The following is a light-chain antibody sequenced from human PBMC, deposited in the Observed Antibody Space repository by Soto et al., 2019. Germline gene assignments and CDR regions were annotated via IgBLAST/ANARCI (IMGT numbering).Light chain of an antibody. Sequence: QLVLTQPPSVSGAPGQRVTISCTGSRSNIGAGYAVHWYQQLPGTAPKLLIYDNTNRPSGVPDRFSASESGTSASLAITGLQSEDEADYYCQSYDTSLSASGFGGGTKLTVL. CDR1: RSNIGAGYA. J-gene: IGLJ2*01. CDR3: QSYDTSLSASG. V-gene: IGLV1-40*01. CDR2: DNT.